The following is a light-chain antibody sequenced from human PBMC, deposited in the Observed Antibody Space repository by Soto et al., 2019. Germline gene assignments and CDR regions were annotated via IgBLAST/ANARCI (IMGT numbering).Light chain of an antibody. CDR1: QSISSW. CDR3: QQYNSYSWT. J-gene: IGKJ1*01. Sequence: DIQMTQSPSTLSASVGDRVTITCRASQSISSWLAWYQQKPGKAPKLLIYDASSLESGVPSRFSGSGSGTEFTRTISSLQPDDFATYYCQQYNSYSWTFCQGTKVDIK. V-gene: IGKV1-5*01. CDR2: DAS.